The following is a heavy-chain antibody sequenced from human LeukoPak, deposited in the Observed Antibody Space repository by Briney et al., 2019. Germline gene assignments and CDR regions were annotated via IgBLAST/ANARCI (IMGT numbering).Heavy chain of an antibody. CDR1: GGTFSSYA. D-gene: IGHD6-6*01. J-gene: IGHJ3*02. V-gene: IGHV1-69*05. CDR2: IIPIFGTA. CDR3: ARDLVGPGIAARFDAFDI. Sequence: ASVKVSCKASGGTFSSYAISWVRQAPGQGLEWMGGIIPIFGTANFAQKFQGRVTITTDESTSTAYMELSSLRSEDTAVYYCARDLVGPGIAARFDAFDIWGQGTMVTVSS.